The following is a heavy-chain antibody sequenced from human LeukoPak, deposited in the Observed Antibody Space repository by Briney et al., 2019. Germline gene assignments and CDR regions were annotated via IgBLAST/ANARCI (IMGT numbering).Heavy chain of an antibody. CDR1: GFTFSNAW. D-gene: IGHD3-3*01. CDR3: TTLTYYDFWSGYYIDY. CDR2: IKSKTDGGTT. J-gene: IGHJ4*02. V-gene: IGHV3-15*01. Sequence: SGGSLRLSCAASGFTFSNAWMSWVRQAPGKGLEWVGRIKSKTDGGTTDYAAPMKGRFTISRDDSKNTLYLQMNSLKTEDTAVYYCTTLTYYDFWSGYYIDYWGQGTLVTVSS.